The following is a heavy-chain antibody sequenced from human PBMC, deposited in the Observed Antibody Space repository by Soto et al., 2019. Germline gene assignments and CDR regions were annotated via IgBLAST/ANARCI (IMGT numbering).Heavy chain of an antibody. CDR3: ARGSRSLDY. V-gene: IGHV4-59*01. CDR1: GGSISSYY. J-gene: IGHJ4*02. Sequence: CTVSGGSISSYYWSWIRQPPGKGLEWIGYIYYSGSTNYNPSLKSRVTISVDTSKNQFSLKLSSVTAADTAVYYCARGSRSLDYWGQGTLVTVSS. CDR2: IYYSGST.